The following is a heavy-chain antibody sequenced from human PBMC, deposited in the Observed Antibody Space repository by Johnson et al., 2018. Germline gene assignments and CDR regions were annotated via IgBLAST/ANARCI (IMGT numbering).Heavy chain of an antibody. J-gene: IGHJ3*02. D-gene: IGHD3/OR15-3a*01. Sequence: VQLVESGGGVVQPGRSLRLSCAASGFTFSSYAMHWVRQAPGKGLEWVSSISDSGGSTYYVDSVKGRFTISSDNSKNTLYLHMNGLRAEDTAGYYSAKYPGAAGLGAFDMWGQGTMVTVS. CDR1: GFTFSSYA. CDR3: AKYPGAAGLGAFDM. V-gene: IGHV3-23*04. CDR2: ISDSGGST.